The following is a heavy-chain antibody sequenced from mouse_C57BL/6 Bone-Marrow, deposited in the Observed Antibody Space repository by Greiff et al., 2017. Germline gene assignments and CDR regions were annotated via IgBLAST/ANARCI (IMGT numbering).Heavy chain of an antibody. V-gene: IGHV1-61*01. D-gene: IGHD2-3*01. CDR2: IYPSDSET. CDR3: ARSDGYPIFDY. CDR1: GYTFTSYW. J-gene: IGHJ2*01. Sequence: QVQLQQPGAELVRPGSSVKLSCKASGYTFTSYWMDWVEQRPGQGLEWIGNIYPSDSETHYNQKFKDKATLTVDKSSSTAYMQLSSLTSEDSAVYYCARSDGYPIFDYWGQGTTLTVSS.